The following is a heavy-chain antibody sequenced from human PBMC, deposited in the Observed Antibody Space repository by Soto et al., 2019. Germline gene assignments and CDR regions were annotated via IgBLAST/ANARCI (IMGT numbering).Heavy chain of an antibody. CDR2: INAASGNT. CDR1: GYTFTNYV. CDR3: ARGRAPFHFDN. J-gene: IGHJ4*02. V-gene: IGHV1-3*01. Sequence: ASVKVSCKASGYTFTNYVMYWVRQAPGQSLEWVGWINAASGNTKYSQKFQDRVTLTRDTSATTVFMEMSSLGLEDTAVYFCARGRAPFHFDNWGQGTPVTVSS.